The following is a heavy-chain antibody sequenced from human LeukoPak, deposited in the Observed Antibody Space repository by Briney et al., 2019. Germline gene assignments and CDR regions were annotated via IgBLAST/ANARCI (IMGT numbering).Heavy chain of an antibody. CDR1: GGSISSGDYY. CDR3: ASLRGGYYCWFVP. CDR2: IYYSGST. V-gene: IGHV4-30-4*01. Sequence: PSETLSLTCTVSGGSISSGDYYWSWIRQPPGKGLEWIGYIYYSGSTYYNPSLKSRVTISVDTSKNQFSLKLSAVTAADTAVYYCASLRGGYYCWFVPWGQGTLVTVSS. D-gene: IGHD3-22*01. J-gene: IGHJ5*02.